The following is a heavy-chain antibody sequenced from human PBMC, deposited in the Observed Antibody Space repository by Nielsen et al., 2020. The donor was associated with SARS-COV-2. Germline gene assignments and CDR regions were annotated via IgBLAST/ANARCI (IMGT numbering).Heavy chain of an antibody. D-gene: IGHD6-13*01. CDR3: TKGAQLGDY. CDR2: ISYDGSVK. Sequence: SGTTFSDYYMSWIRQAPGKGLEWVTFISYDGSVKYYADSVKGRFTISTDLSNNTLYLQMNSLRVEDTAIYYCTKGAQLGDYWGQGTLVTVSS. J-gene: IGHJ4*02. V-gene: IGHV3-30*18. CDR1: GTTFSDYY.